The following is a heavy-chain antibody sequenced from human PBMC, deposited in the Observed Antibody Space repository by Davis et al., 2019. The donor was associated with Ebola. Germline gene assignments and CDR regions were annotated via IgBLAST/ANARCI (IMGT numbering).Heavy chain of an antibody. V-gene: IGHV3-23*01. CDR3: AKSGLSFGVVKYHYGMDV. J-gene: IGHJ6*04. CDR1: GFTFSSYA. CDR2: ISGSGGST. D-gene: IGHD3-3*01. Sequence: GGSLRPSCAASGFTFSSYAMSWVRQAPGKGLEWVSAISGSGGSTYYADSVKGRFTISRDNSKNTLYLQMNSLRAEDTAVYYCAKSGLSFGVVKYHYGMDVWGKGTTVTVSS.